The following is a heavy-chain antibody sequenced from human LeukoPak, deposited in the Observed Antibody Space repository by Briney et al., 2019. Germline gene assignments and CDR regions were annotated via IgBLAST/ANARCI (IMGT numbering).Heavy chain of an antibody. CDR1: GGSISSSSYY. J-gene: IGHJ3*02. V-gene: IGHV4-39*07. CDR3: ARFSEGDAFDI. Sequence: SETLSLTCTVSGGSISSSSYYWGWIRQPPGKGLEWIGSIYYSGSTYYNPSLKSRVTISVDTSKNQFSLKLSSVTAADTAVYYCARFSEGDAFDIWGQGTVVTVSS. CDR2: IYYSGST.